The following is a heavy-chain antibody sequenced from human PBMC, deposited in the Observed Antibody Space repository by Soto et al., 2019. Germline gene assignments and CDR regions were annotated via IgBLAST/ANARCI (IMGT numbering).Heavy chain of an antibody. J-gene: IGHJ3*02. Sequence: SETLSLTCAVYGGSFSGYCWSWIRQPPGKGLEWIGEINHSGSTNYNPSLKSRVTISVDTSKNQFSLKLSSVTAADTAVYYCARDFAECSGGSCYSGPDAFDIWGQGTMVTVSS. CDR1: GGSFSGYC. V-gene: IGHV4-34*01. CDR3: ARDFAECSGGSCYSGPDAFDI. CDR2: INHSGST. D-gene: IGHD2-15*01.